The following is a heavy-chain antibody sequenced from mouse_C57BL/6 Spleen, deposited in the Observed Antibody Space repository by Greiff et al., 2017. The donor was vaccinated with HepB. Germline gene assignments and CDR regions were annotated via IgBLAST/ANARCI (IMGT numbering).Heavy chain of an antibody. V-gene: IGHV1-64*01. CDR2: IHPNSGST. D-gene: IGHD3-1*01. J-gene: IGHJ4*01. Sequence: QVQLKQPGAELVKPGASVKLSCKASGYTFTSYWMHWVKQRPGQGLEWIGMIHPNSGSTNYNEKFKSKATLTVAKSSSTAYMQLSSLTSEDSAVYYCARWGTSSYYAMDYWGQGTSVTVSS. CDR3: ARWGTSSYYAMDY. CDR1: GYTFTSYW.